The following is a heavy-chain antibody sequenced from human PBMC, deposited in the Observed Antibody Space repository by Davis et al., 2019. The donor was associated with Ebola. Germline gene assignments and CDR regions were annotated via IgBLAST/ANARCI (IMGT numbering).Heavy chain of an antibody. CDR1: GYTFTGYY. J-gene: IGHJ6*02. Sequence: AASVKVSCKASGYTFTGYYMHWVRQAPRQGLEWMGWINPNSGGTNYAQKFQGWVTMTRDTSISTAYMELSRLRSDDTAVYYCARGHSIVATTPDYYYYGMDVWGQGTTVTVSS. D-gene: IGHD5-12*01. CDR3: ARGHSIVATTPDYYYYGMDV. CDR2: INPNSGGT. V-gene: IGHV1-2*04.